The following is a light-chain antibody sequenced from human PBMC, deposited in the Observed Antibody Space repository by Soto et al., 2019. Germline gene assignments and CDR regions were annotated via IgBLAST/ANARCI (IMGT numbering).Light chain of an antibody. CDR3: QQYGYSRT. V-gene: IGKV3-20*01. CDR1: QTLSSRH. CDR2: GSS. Sequence: VLTQSPGTLFLSPGERATLSCRASQTLSSRHLAWYQQKPGQAPRLLIYGSSSRATDIPDRFSGSGSGTDFTLTISTLEPQDFEIYYCQQYGYSRTLGQGTKV. J-gene: IGKJ1*01.